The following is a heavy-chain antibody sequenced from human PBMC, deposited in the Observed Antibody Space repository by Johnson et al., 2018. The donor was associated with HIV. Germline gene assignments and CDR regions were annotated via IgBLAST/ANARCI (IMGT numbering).Heavy chain of an antibody. CDR2: VNNDGGDT. D-gene: IGHD2-2*01. CDR3: ARGGPCHAFDI. J-gene: IGHJ3*02. V-gene: IGHV3-74*01. CDR1: GFTFTNYW. Sequence: VQLVESGGGLVQPGGSLRLSCAVSGFTFTNYWMHWVRQAPGKGLVWVSRVNNDGGDTIYADSVKGRFTISRDNAKNTLFLQMNSLRAEDTAMYFCARGGPCHAFDIWGHGTTVTVSS.